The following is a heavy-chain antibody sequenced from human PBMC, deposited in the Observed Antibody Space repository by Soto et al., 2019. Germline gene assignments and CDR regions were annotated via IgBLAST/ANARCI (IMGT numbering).Heavy chain of an antibody. CDR1: GFTVGNNY. Sequence: EVQLVESGGGLIQPGGSLKLSCAASGFTVGNNYMSWVRQAPGKGLEWVSLIYSTGTTKYADSVKGRFTVSRANAKNPLYLQMNSLRAEDTAVYYCAKDGRGSGSHYNSFGYWGQGTLVTVSS. CDR2: IYSTGTT. D-gene: IGHD3-10*01. V-gene: IGHV3-53*01. J-gene: IGHJ4*02. CDR3: AKDGRGSGSHYNSFGY.